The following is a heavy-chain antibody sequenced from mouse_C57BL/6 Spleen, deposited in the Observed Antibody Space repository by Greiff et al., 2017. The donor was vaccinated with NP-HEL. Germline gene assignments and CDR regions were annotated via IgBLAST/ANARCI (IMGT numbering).Heavy chain of an antibody. CDR1: GYTFTSYW. Sequence: QVQLQQPGAELVKPGASVKLSCKASGYTFTSYWMHWVKQRPGQGLEWIGMIHPNSGSTNYNEKFKSKATLTVDKSSSTAYMQLSSLSSEDSAVYYCASPITTYAMEYWGQGTSVTVSS. J-gene: IGHJ4*01. CDR2: IHPNSGST. D-gene: IGHD1-1*01. V-gene: IGHV1-64*01. CDR3: ASPITTYAMEY.